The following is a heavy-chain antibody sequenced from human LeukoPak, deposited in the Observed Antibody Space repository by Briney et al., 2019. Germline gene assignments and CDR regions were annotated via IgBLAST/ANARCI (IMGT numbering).Heavy chain of an antibody. Sequence: GASVKVSCKASGYTFTGYYMHWVRQAPGQGLEWMGWINPNSGGTNYAQKFQGRVTMTRDTSISTAYMELSRLRSDDTAVYFCARHDSYSSSFPYNWFDPWGQGTLVTVSS. J-gene: IGHJ5*02. CDR3: ARHDSYSSSFPYNWFDP. CDR1: GYTFTGYY. V-gene: IGHV1-2*02. CDR2: INPNSGGT. D-gene: IGHD6-13*01.